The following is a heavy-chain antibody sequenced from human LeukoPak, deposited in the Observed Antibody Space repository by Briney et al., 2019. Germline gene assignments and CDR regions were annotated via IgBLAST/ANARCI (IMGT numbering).Heavy chain of an antibody. CDR3: ARGGYYGSGSYYFPFDY. CDR1: GGSISSYY. Sequence: SETLSLTCSVSGGSISSYYWSWIRQPPGKGLEWIGEINHSGSTNYNPSLKSRVTISVDTSKNQFSLKLSSVTAADTAVYYCARGGYYGSGSYYFPFDYWGQGTLVTVSS. J-gene: IGHJ4*02. V-gene: IGHV4-34*01. CDR2: INHSGST. D-gene: IGHD3-10*01.